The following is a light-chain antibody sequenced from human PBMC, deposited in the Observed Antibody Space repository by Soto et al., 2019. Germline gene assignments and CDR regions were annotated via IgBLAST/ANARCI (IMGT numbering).Light chain of an antibody. CDR2: TTN. V-gene: IGLV1-44*01. J-gene: IGLJ1*01. Sequence: QSVLTQPPSVSGAPGQTVTISCTGSSSNIGSDIVNCYQLLPGAAPEVLINTTNQRPSGVPERFSGSKSGTSASLAISGLQSEDEANSSCATWDGGLSGPFVFGTGTKVTVL. CDR1: SSNIGSDI. CDR3: ATWDGGLSGPFV.